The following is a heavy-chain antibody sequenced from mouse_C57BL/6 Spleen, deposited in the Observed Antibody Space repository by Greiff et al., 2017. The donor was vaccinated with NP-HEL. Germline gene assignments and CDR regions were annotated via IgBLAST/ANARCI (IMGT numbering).Heavy chain of an antibody. CDR3: ARSHYYGSKRYYAMDY. J-gene: IGHJ4*01. V-gene: IGHV1-18*01. CDR2: INPNNGGT. D-gene: IGHD1-1*01. Sequence: EVQLKQSGPELVKPGASVKIPCKASGYTFTDYNMDWVKQSHGKSLEWIGDINPNNGGTIYNQKFKGKATLTVDKSSSTAYMELRSLTSEDTAVYYCARSHYYGSKRYYAMDYWGQGTSVTVSS. CDR1: GYTFTDYN.